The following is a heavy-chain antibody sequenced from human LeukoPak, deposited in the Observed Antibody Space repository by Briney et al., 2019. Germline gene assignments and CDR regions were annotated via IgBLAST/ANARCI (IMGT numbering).Heavy chain of an antibody. D-gene: IGHD3-16*01. Sequence: ASVKVSCKASGYIFTNYAISWVRQAPGQGLEWMGWISAYNGNTNYAQKLQGRVTMTTDTSTSTAYMELRTLRSDDTAVYYCARVRYRLAETYIDYWGQGTLVTVSS. J-gene: IGHJ4*02. CDR2: ISAYNGNT. CDR1: GYIFTNYA. CDR3: ARVRYRLAETYIDY. V-gene: IGHV1-18*01.